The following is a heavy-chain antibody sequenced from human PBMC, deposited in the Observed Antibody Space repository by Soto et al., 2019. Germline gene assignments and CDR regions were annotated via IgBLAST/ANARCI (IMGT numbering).Heavy chain of an antibody. D-gene: IGHD4-17*01. CDR2: ISGSGGST. CDR1: GFTFSSYA. V-gene: IGHV3-23*01. Sequence: EVQLLESGGGLVQPGESLRLSCAASGFTFSSYAISWVRQAPGKGLEWVSTISGSGGSTYYADSVKGRFTISRDNSKNTLYLQMNSLRADDTAVYYCAKRWLYGADRPQGVDYWGQGTLVTVSS. CDR3: AKRWLYGADRPQGVDY. J-gene: IGHJ4*02.